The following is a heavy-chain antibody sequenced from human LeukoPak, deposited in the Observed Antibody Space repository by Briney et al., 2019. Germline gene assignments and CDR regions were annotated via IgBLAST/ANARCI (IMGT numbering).Heavy chain of an antibody. Sequence: GGSLRLSCAASGFTFRSHWMHWVRQPPGKGLVWVSRSKGDERYTNHADSVKGRFTISKDNDKNTLDLQMSRLRAEDTAIYYGVRYGDVYNFDHWGQGTLVTVSS. D-gene: IGHD5-24*01. J-gene: IGHJ4*02. CDR1: GFTFRSHW. CDR2: SKGDERYT. CDR3: VRYGDVYNFDH. V-gene: IGHV3-74*01.